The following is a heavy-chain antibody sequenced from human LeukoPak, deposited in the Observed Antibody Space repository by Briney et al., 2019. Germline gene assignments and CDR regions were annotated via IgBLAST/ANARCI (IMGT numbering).Heavy chain of an antibody. CDR2: IYYSGST. CDR1: GGSISSGGYY. CDR3: ARDFGVDKYKTVDNWFDP. V-gene: IGHV4-31*03. D-gene: IGHD3-3*01. J-gene: IGHJ5*02. Sequence: RTSQTLSLTCTVSGGSISSGGYYWSWIRQHPGKGLEWIGYIYYSGSTYYNPSLKSRVTMSVDTSKNQFSLKLSSVTAADTAVYYCARDFGVDKYKTVDNWFDPWGQGTLVTVSS.